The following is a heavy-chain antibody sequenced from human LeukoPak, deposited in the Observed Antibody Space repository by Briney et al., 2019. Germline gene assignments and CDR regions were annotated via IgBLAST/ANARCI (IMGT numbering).Heavy chain of an antibody. CDR3: ARVSQALRARYCSGGSCKFDP. J-gene: IGHJ5*02. CDR1: VYTFTSYD. Sequence: GASVTVSYKASVYTFTSYDINWVRQATGQGLEWMGWMNPNSGNTGYAQKVQGRVTITRNTSISTAYMELSTLRSEDTAVYYCARVSQALRARYCSGGSCKFDPWGQGTLVTVSS. CDR2: MNPNSGNT. D-gene: IGHD2-15*01. V-gene: IGHV1-8*03.